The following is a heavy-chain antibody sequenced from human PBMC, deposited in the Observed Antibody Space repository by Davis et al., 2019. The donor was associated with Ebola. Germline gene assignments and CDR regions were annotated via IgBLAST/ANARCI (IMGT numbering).Heavy chain of an antibody. CDR2: LYYSGST. V-gene: IGHV4-59*01. Sequence: SETLSLTCSVSGASISPYYWTCIRQPPGKGLEWIGNLYYSGSTTYNPSLKSRVTISVDTSKNQFSLKLSSVTAADTAEYYCARAGPMIPNHLDYWGQGMLVTVSS. J-gene: IGHJ4*02. D-gene: IGHD3-22*01. CDR1: GASISPYY. CDR3: ARAGPMIPNHLDY.